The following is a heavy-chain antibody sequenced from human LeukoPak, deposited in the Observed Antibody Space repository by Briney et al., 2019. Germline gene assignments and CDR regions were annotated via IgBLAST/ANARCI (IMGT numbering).Heavy chain of an antibody. V-gene: IGHV4-4*02. Sequence: SGTLSLTCAVYGVSISSDNWWTWVRQPPGKGLEWIGETHRSGDTKYNPSLNGRVTISMDNSKNQLSLNLVSVTAADTAIYFCATRHHSRTYMVPLDSWGQGTLVTVSS. J-gene: IGHJ4*02. CDR1: GVSISSDNW. CDR2: THRSGDT. D-gene: IGHD3-10*01. CDR3: ATRHHSRTYMVPLDS.